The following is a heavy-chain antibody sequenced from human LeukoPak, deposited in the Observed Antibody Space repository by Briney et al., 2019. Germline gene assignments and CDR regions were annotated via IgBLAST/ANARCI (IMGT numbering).Heavy chain of an antibody. D-gene: IGHD2/OR15-2a*01. CDR1: GYTFTSYY. CDR3: ARDLPYTFNFDY. V-gene: IGHV1-46*01. Sequence: ASVTVSCKASGYTFTSYYMHWVRQAPGQGLEWMGLIKPSGKSTLYAQKFQGRVNVTSHMSTSPVYVELSSLRSEDTAVYYCARDLPYTFNFDYWGQGTLVTVSS. J-gene: IGHJ4*02. CDR2: IKPSGKST.